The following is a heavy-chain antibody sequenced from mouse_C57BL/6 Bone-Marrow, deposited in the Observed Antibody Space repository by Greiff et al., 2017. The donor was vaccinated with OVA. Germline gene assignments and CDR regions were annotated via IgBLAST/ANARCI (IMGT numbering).Heavy chain of an antibody. CDR2: IYPGSGNT. Sequence: QVQLQQSGAELVRPGASVKLSCKASGYTFTDYYINWVKQRPGQGLEWIARIYPGSGNTYYNEKFKGKATLTAEKSSSTAYMQLSSLTSEDSAVYFCARYGNYPAWFAYWGQGTLVTVSA. J-gene: IGHJ3*01. D-gene: IGHD2-1*01. CDR3: ARYGNYPAWFAY. V-gene: IGHV1-76*01. CDR1: GYTFTDYY.